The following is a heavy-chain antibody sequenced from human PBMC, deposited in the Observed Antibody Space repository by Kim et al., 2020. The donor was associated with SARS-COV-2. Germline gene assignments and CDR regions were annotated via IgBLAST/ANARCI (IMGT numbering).Heavy chain of an antibody. CDR2: IYHSGST. D-gene: IGHD3-22*01. J-gene: IGHJ4*02. CDR1: GGSISSSNW. V-gene: IGHV4-4*02. Sequence: SETLSLTCAVSGGSISSSNWWSWVRQPPGKGLEWIGEIYHSGSTNYNPSLKSRVTISVDKSKNQFSLKLSSVTAADTAVYYCARDRYWYYYDSSGYYFDYWGQGTLVTVSS. CDR3: ARDRYWYYYDSSGYYFDY.